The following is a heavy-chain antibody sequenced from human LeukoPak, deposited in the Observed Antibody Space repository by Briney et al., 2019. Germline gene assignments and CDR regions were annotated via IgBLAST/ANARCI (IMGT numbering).Heavy chain of an antibody. J-gene: IGHJ6*04. CDR2: INHSGST. D-gene: IGHD3-10*01. CDR1: GGSLSGYY. CDR3: ASLVRGVQYYYGMDV. V-gene: IGHV4-34*01. Sequence: PSETLSLTCAVYGGSLSGYYWNWIRQPPGKGLGWIGEINHSGSTNYNPSLKSRVTISVDTSKNQFSLKLSSVTAADTAVYYCASLVRGVQYYYGMDVWGKGTTVTVSS.